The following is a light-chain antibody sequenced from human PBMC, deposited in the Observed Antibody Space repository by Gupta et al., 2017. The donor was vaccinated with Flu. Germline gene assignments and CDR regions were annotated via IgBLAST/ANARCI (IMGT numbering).Light chain of an antibody. CDR2: AAS. Sequence: DIQMTQSPSSLSASVGDRVTITCRASQSISTNLNWYQQKPGKAPELLIYAASTLQSGVPSRFSGSGPGTDFTLTISSLQAEDSARFYCQQSYSKPYTFGQGTKLEIK. J-gene: IGKJ2*01. V-gene: IGKV1-39*01. CDR3: QQSYSKPYT. CDR1: QSISTN.